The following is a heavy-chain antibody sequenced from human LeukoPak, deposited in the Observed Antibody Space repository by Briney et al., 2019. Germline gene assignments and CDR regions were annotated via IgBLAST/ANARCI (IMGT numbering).Heavy chain of an antibody. CDR2: LSNSHGTT. CDR1: GFTFSSYA. D-gene: IGHD3-22*01. Sequence: GGSLRLSCVASGFTFSSYAMNWVRQTPGKGLDWVSTLSNSHGTTYYADSVKGRFTISRDNSKNTLYLQMNSLRAEDTAVYSWARTKVVMKVAGDWYFDHCGRGTLVTVSS. J-gene: IGHJ2*01. V-gene: IGHV3-23*01. CDR3: ARTKVVMKVAGDWYFDH.